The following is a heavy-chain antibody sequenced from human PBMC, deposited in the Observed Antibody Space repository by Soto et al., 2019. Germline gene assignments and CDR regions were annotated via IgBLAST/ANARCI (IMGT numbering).Heavy chain of an antibody. CDR2: ITPIFGTA. CDR3: ARVDENWFDP. Sequence: SVKVSCRASGGTFSSYAIRWXRQAPGQGLEWMGGITPIFGTANYAQKFQGRVTITADESTSTAYMELSSLRSEDTAVYYCARVDENWFDPWGQGTLVTVSS. J-gene: IGHJ5*02. V-gene: IGHV1-69*13. CDR1: GGTFSSYA.